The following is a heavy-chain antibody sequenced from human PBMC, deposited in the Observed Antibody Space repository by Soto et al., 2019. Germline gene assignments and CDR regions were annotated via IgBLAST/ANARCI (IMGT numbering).Heavy chain of an antibody. J-gene: IGHJ6*02. Sequence: QVQLVQSGAEVKKPGSSVKVSCKASGGTFSRYAISWVRQAPGQGLEWMGGIIPIFGTTNYAQKFQARVTTTADESTSTVYMQLSRLTSEDTAVYYWARIAVAGPDYYYYGMDVWGQGTTVTVSS. CDR3: ARIAVAGPDYYYYGMDV. V-gene: IGHV1-69*01. CDR1: GGTFSRYA. D-gene: IGHD6-19*01. CDR2: IIPIFGTT.